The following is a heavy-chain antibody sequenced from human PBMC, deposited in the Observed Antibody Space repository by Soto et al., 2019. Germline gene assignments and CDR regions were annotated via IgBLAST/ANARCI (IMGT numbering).Heavy chain of an antibody. V-gene: IGHV3-23*01. D-gene: IGHD1-26*01. CDR1: GFTFSSSA. CDR3: AREDPFAELTKDPHFVC. J-gene: IGHJ4*02. Sequence: EVQLLEWGGDLVQPGGSLRLSCAASGFTFSSSAMSWVRLAPGRGLEWVSAISGSGDSTYYTDSVKGRFTISRDNSKNQLYLQLISLRAEDTAVYYCAREDPFAELTKDPHFVCWGQGTLVTVSS. CDR2: ISGSGDST.